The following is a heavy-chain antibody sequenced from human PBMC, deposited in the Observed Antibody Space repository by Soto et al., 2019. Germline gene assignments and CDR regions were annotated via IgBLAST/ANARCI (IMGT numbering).Heavy chain of an antibody. CDR2: IIPIFGTA. CDR1: GGTFSSYA. CDR3: ARGDYDILTGYDYFDY. V-gene: IGHV1-69*06. D-gene: IGHD3-9*01. Sequence: QVQLVQSGAEVKKPGSSVKVSCKASGGTFSSYAISWVRQAPGQGLEWMGGIIPIFGTANYAQKFQGRVTITAAKSTSTAYMELSSLSSEDTAVYYCARGDYDILTGYDYFDYWGQGTLVTVAS. J-gene: IGHJ4*02.